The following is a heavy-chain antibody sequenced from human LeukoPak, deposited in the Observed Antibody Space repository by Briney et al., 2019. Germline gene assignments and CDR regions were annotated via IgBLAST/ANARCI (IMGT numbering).Heavy chain of an antibody. CDR1: GGSFSGHY. V-gene: IGHV4-34*01. J-gene: IGHJ4*02. Sequence: PSETLSLTCAVYGGSFSGHYWSWIRQPPGKGLEWIGEINHSGSITYSPSLKSRVTISVDTSKNQVSLKLRSVTAADTAVYYCTAQWLTGRVMTDWGQGTLVAVSS. D-gene: IGHD6-19*01. CDR3: TAQWLTGRVMTD. CDR2: INHSGSI.